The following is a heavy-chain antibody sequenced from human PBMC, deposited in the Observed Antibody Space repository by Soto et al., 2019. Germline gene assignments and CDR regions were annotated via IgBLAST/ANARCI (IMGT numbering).Heavy chain of an antibody. J-gene: IGHJ4*02. D-gene: IGHD4-17*01. CDR2: IFFRGST. CDR3: ARALKVYGDYGLLDY. V-gene: IGHV4-59*01. CDR1: GGYSDDYD. Sequence: SETKCLTCSVAGGYSDDYDGSWLRQKPGKGLECIGYIFFRGSTNYHPSLKSRVTISVDTSKNQFSLKLTSVTAADTAVYYCARALKVYGDYGLLDYWGQGALVTVSS.